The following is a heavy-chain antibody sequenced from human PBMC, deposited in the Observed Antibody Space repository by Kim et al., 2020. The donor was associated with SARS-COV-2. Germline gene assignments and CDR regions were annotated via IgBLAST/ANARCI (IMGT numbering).Heavy chain of an antibody. CDR3: AKEENAFDI. CDR2: STK. V-gene: IGHV3-30*02. J-gene: IGHJ3*02. Sequence: STKFYTDSVKGRFTISRDNSNNTLYLQMNRLRADDTAFYYCAKEENAFDIWGQGTVVTVSS.